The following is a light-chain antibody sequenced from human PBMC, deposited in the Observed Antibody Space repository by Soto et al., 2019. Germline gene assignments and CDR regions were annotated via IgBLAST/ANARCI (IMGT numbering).Light chain of an antibody. CDR3: QQYYTTPLT. CDR2: WAS. Sequence: DIVMTQSPDSVAVSLGERATINCKSSQSVLYSANNKNYLAWYQQKPGQPPKLLIYWASTRDSGVPDRFSGSGSGTDFTLTISSLQAEDVAFYYCQQYYTTPLTFGGGTKVEIK. V-gene: IGKV4-1*01. CDR1: QSVLYSANNKNY. J-gene: IGKJ4*01.